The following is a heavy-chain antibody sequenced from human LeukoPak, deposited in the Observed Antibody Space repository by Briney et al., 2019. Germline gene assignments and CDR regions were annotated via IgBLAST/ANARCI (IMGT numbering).Heavy chain of an antibody. CDR1: GYIFSYYG. Sequence: GASVKVSCKASGYIFSYYGISWVRQAPGQGLEWMGWINTYNGNTNYAQKLQGRVTMTTDTSTSTAYMELRSLGSDDTAVYYCARDKSGTEFDYWGQGTLVTVSS. D-gene: IGHD1-7*01. J-gene: IGHJ4*02. CDR2: INTYNGNT. CDR3: ARDKSGTEFDY. V-gene: IGHV1-18*01.